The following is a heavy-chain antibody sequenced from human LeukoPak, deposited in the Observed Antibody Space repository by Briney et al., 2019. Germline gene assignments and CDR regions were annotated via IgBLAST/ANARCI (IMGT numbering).Heavy chain of an antibody. J-gene: IGHJ6*02. CDR1: GGSISSSSYY. Sequence: PSETLSLTCTVSGGSISSSSYYWGWIRQPPGKGLEWIGSIYYSGSTYYNPSLKSRVTISVDTSKNQFSLKLSSVTAADTAVYYCRGEETGIVGATGYYGMDVWGQGTTVTVSS. V-gene: IGHV4-39*01. CDR2: IYYSGST. CDR3: RGEETGIVGATGYYGMDV. D-gene: IGHD1-26*01.